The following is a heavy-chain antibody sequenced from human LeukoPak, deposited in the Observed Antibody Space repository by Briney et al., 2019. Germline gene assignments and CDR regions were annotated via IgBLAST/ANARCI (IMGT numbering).Heavy chain of an antibody. V-gene: IGHV3-23*01. Sequence: GGSLRLSCAASGFTFSSYGMSWVRQAPGKGLEWVSAISGSGGSTYYADSVKGRFTISRDNSKNTLYLQMNSLRAEDTAVYYCAKADAEWPDDYGEGGDYWGQGTLVTVSS. CDR2: ISGSGGST. D-gene: IGHD4-17*01. CDR3: AKADAEWPDDYGEGGDY. CDR1: GFTFSSYG. J-gene: IGHJ4*02.